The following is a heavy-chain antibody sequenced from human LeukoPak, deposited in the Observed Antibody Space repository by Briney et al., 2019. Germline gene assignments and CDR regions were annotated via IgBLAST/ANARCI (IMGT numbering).Heavy chain of an antibody. D-gene: IGHD4-17*01. Sequence: GGSLRLSCASSGFNFADYAMHWVRQSPEKGLEWISLISRDGSSTYYGDAVKGRFTTSRDNSKNYLLLQMDSLRVDDTAFYFCAKDHDSGDYLAFYMDVWGKGTTVTVSS. J-gene: IGHJ6*03. CDR3: AKDHDSGDYLAFYMDV. V-gene: IGHV3-43D*04. CDR1: GFNFADYA. CDR2: ISRDGSST.